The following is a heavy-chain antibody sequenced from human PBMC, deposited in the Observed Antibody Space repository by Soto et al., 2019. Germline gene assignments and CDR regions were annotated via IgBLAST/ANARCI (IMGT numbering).Heavy chain of an antibody. V-gene: IGHV1-69*13. CDR1: GDTLSHYG. Sequence: SVKVSGKASGDTLSHYGVSWVRQVPGKGLEWMGGTTAILGTRDYAQKFQGRMTITSDESTTTSYMELNSLTSDDTAVYYCAAGDSSDTGDHWGQGTLVTVSS. CDR2: TTAILGTR. CDR3: AAGDSSDTGDH. D-gene: IGHD5-18*01. J-gene: IGHJ4*02.